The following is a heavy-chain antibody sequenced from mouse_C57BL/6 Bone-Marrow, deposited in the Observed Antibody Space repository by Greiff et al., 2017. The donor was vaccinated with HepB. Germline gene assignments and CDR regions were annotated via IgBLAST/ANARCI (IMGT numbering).Heavy chain of an antibody. CDR2: SRNKANDYTT. CDR3: ARGIYDYDVPGSLDY. Sequence: EVQLVESGGGLVQSGRSLRLSCATSGFTFSDFYMEWVRQAPGKGLEWIAASRNKANDYTTEYSASVKGRFIVSRDTSQSILYLQMNALRAEDTAIYYCARGIYDYDVPGSLDYWGQGTSVTVSS. CDR1: GFTFSDFY. D-gene: IGHD2-4*01. J-gene: IGHJ4*01. V-gene: IGHV7-1*01.